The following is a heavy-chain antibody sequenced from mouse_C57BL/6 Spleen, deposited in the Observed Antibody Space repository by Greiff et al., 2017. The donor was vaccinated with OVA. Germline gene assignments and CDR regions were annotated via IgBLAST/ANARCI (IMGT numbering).Heavy chain of an antibody. Sequence: EVKLVESGGDLVKPGGSLKLSCAASGFTFSSYGMSWVRQTPDKRLEWVATISSGGSYTYSPDSVKGRFPISRDNAKNTLYLQRSSLKSEDTAMYYCAREGLTTVVAGLDYWGQGTTLTVSS. V-gene: IGHV5-6*01. CDR1: GFTFSSYG. D-gene: IGHD1-1*01. J-gene: IGHJ2*01. CDR2: ISSGGSYT. CDR3: AREGLTTVVAGLDY.